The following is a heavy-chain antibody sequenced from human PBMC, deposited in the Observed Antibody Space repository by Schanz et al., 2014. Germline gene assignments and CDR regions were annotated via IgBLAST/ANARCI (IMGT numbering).Heavy chain of an antibody. Sequence: QVQLQESGPGLVKPSGTLSLTCAVSGGSISNANWWSWVRQPPGKGLQWIGEVYHSGGTNYNPSLKSRVTIPLDVSKNQFSRRLNSVTAADTAVYYCARSVGMVRRYFDSGGQGNLVTVSS. CDR2: VYHSGGT. J-gene: IGHJ4*02. CDR3: ARSVGMVRRYFDS. V-gene: IGHV4-4*02. D-gene: IGHD5-18*01. CDR1: GGSISNANW.